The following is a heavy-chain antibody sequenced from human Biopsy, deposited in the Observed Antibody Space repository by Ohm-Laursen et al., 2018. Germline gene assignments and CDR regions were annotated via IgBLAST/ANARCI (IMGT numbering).Heavy chain of an antibody. CDR2: IYDRGSTA. J-gene: IGHJ4*02. CDR3: ARGMRSSGWPYFDS. D-gene: IGHD6-19*01. Sequence: SQTLSLTCTVSGDSVSSGSFYWTWIRQPPGQGLEYIGYIYDRGSTANYNPSLESRVTMSVDMPKNRFSLKLSSVTAADTATYYCARGMRSSGWPYFDSWGQGTLVTVSS. CDR1: GDSVSSGSFY. V-gene: IGHV4-61*01.